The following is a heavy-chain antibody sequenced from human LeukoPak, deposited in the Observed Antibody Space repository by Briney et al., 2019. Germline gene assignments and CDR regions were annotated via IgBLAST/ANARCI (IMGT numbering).Heavy chain of an antibody. D-gene: IGHD2-15*01. CDR3: ARSPSSTDAFDI. CDR1: AYSTSSDYY. J-gene: IGHJ3*02. V-gene: IGHV4-31*03. Sequence: SETLSLTCTVSAYSTSSDYYWSWIRQHPGKGLEWIGYIYYSGSTYYNPSLKSRVTISVDTSKNQFSLKLSSVTAADTAVYYCARSPSSTDAFDIWGQGTMVTVSS. CDR2: IYYSGST.